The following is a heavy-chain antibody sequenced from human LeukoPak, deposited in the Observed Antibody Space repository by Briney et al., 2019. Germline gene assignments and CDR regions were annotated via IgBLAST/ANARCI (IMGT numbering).Heavy chain of an antibody. CDR1: GGSISSSSYY. D-gene: IGHD5-24*01. V-gene: IGHV4-39*07. CDR2: IYYSGST. Sequence: PSETLSLTCTVSGGSISSSSYYWGWIRQPPGKGLEWIGSIYYSGSTYYNPSLKSRVTISVDTSKNQISLKLSSVTAADTAVYYCARGRRDGYIEYYFDYWGQGTLVTVSS. CDR3: ARGRRDGYIEYYFDY. J-gene: IGHJ4*02.